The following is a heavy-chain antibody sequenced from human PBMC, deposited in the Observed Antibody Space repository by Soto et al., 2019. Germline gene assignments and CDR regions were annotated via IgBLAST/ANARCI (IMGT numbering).Heavy chain of an antibody. J-gene: IGHJ4*02. CDR1: GDSISSNSYY. V-gene: IGHV4-39*01. CDR3: ATTFYAGLFFDY. D-gene: IGHD1-1*01. CDR2: IHYTGTP. Sequence: QLQLQESGPGLVKPSETLSLTCTVSGDSISSNSYYWGWVRQPPGKGLEWIGSIHYTGTPYYNPSLKSRVTVSGDTSKKQFSLILSSLTAADTAVYSCATTFYAGLFFDYWGQGTLVTVSS.